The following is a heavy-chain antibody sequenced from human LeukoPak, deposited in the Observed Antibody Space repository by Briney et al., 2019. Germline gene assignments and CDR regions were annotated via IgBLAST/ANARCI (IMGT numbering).Heavy chain of an antibody. J-gene: IGHJ3*02. D-gene: IGHD3-3*01. V-gene: IGHV4-34*01. CDR3: ARGPAVLRFLEWFKAFDI. Sequence: SETPSLTCAVYGGSFSGYYWSWIRQPPGKGLEWIGEINHSGSTNYNPSLKSRVTISVDTSKNQFSLKLSSVTAADTAVYYCARGPAVLRFLEWFKAFDIWGQGTMVTVSS. CDR2: INHSGST. CDR1: GGSFSGYY.